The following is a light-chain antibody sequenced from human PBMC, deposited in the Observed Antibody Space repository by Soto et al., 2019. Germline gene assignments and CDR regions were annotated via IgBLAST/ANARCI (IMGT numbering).Light chain of an antibody. V-gene: IGLV1-40*01. CDR2: GNN. J-gene: IGLJ2*01. Sequence: QSVLTQPPSVSGAPGQRVTISCTGSSSNIGAGYDVHWYQQLPGTAPKLLIYGNNNRPSGVPDRFSGSKSGTSASLAITGLQAEDGGHYYCQSFESSLRGGVFGGGTKLTVL. CDR3: QSFESSLRGGV. CDR1: SSNIGAGYD.